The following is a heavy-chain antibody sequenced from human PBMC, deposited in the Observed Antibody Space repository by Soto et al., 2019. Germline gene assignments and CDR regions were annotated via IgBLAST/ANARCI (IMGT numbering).Heavy chain of an antibody. CDR1: GYTLTELS. Sequence: ASVKVSCKVSGYTLTELSMHWVRQAPGKGLEWMGGFDPEDGETIYAQKFQGRVTMTEDTSTDTAYMELSSLRSEGTAVYYCATSRPRNWGSWDYFDYWGQGTLVTVSS. V-gene: IGHV1-24*01. CDR3: ATSRPRNWGSWDYFDY. J-gene: IGHJ4*02. D-gene: IGHD7-27*01. CDR2: FDPEDGET.